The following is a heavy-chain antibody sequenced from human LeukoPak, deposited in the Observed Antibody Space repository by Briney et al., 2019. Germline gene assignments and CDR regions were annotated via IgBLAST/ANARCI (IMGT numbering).Heavy chain of an antibody. D-gene: IGHD1-1*01. J-gene: IGHJ4*02. Sequence: GESLKISCKGSGYSFTSYWIGWVRQMPGKGLEWMGIMHPGDSDTRYSPSFQGQVTISIDKSISTAYLQWSRLGASDTAVYYCHLSRWNYFDYWGQGTLVTVSS. CDR3: HLSRWNYFDY. CDR1: GYSFTSYW. CDR2: MHPGDSDT. V-gene: IGHV5-51*01.